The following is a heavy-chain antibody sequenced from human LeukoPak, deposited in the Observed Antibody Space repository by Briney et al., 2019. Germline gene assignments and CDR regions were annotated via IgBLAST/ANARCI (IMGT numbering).Heavy chain of an antibody. CDR2: ISVRSNYI. CDR1: GYTFSSFS. V-gene: IGHV3-21*01. CDR3: VRLRXXSDTRGSYYYYDF. D-gene: IGHD3-22*01. J-gene: IGHJ4*02. Sequence: GGSLRLSCTASGYTFSSFSINWVRQAPGKGLEWVSSISVRSNYIYYADSVRGRFTISRDDSRDSLYLQMNSLRGEHTALYYCVRLRXXSDTRGSYYYYDFWGQGTLVTVSS.